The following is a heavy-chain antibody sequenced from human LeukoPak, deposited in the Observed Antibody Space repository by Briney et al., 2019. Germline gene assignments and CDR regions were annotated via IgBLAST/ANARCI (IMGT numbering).Heavy chain of an antibody. V-gene: IGHV1-8*01. J-gene: IGHJ6*03. CDR2: MNPNSGNT. Sequence: ASVKVSCKASGYTFTSYDINWVRQAPGQGLEWMGWMNPNSGNTGYAQKFQGRVTMTRNTSISTAYMELSSLRSEDTAVYYCARGRRYGSGRNYYYYMDVWGKGTTVTISS. CDR3: ARGRRYGSGRNYYYYMDV. D-gene: IGHD3-10*01. CDR1: GYTFTSYD.